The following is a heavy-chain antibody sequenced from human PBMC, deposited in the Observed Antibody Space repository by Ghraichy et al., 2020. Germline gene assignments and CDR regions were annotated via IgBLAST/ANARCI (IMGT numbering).Heavy chain of an antibody. CDR3: AREPGLYYYGSGSSPEFN. V-gene: IGHV3-23*01. CDR1: GFTFSRYA. D-gene: IGHD3-10*01. J-gene: IGHJ4*02. Sequence: GGSLRLSCAASGFTFSRYAMSWVRQAPGKGLEWVSAISGSGGSTYYADSVEGRFTISRDNAKNTLYLQMNSLRAEDTAVYYCAREPGLYYYGSGSSPEFNWGQGTLVTVSS. CDR2: ISGSGGST.